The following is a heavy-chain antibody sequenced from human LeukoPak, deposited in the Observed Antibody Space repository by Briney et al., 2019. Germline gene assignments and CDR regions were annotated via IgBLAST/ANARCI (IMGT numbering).Heavy chain of an antibody. CDR1: GGSISSGDYY. CDR3: ARDTAMVGFDY. V-gene: IGHV4-30-4*01. CDR2: IYYSGGT. Sequence: PSETLSLTCTVSGGSISSGDYYWRWIRRPPGKGLEWIGYIYYSGGTYYNPSLKSRVTISVDTSKNQFSLKLSSVTAADTAVYYCARDTAMVGFDYWGQGTLVTVSS. J-gene: IGHJ4*02. D-gene: IGHD5-18*01.